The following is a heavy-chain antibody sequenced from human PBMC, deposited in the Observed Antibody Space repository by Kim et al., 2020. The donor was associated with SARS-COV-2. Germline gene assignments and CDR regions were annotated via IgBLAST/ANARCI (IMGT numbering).Heavy chain of an antibody. CDR1: GGSFSGYY. CDR2: INHSGST. D-gene: IGHD6-13*01. J-gene: IGHJ5*02. V-gene: IGHV4-34*01. Sequence: SETLSLTCAVYGGSFSGYYWSWIRQPPGKGLEWIGEINHSGSTNYNPSLKSRVTISVDTSKNQFSLKLSSVTAADTAVYYCARGDIAAAGTFWFDPWGQG. CDR3: ARGDIAAAGTFWFDP.